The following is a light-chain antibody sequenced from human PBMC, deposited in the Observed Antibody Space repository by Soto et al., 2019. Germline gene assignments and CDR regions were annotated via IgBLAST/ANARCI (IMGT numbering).Light chain of an antibody. CDR2: DVS. J-gene: IGLJ2*01. Sequence: QSVLTQPASVSGSPGQSITISCTGRSSDVGAYHYVSWYQRHPGKAPKLMIYDVSNRPSGVSNRFSGSKSGNTASLTISGLQAEDEADYYCSSYSNSRTLVFGGGTKVTVL. CDR1: SSDVGAYHY. V-gene: IGLV2-14*03. CDR3: SSYSNSRTLV.